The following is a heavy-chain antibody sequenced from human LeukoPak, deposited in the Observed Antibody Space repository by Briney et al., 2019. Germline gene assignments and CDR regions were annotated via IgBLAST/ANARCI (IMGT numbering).Heavy chain of an antibody. V-gene: IGHV4-31*03. CDR1: GGSISSGGYY. CDR3: ARVAVCGSGGSCIDAFDI. J-gene: IGHJ3*02. D-gene: IGHD2-15*01. Sequence: PSETLSLTCTVPGGSISSGGYYWSWIRQHPGKGLEWIGYIYYSGSTYYNPSLKSRVTISVDTSKNQFSLKLSSVTAADTAVYYCARVAVCGSGGSCIDAFDIWGQGTMVTVSS. CDR2: IYYSGST.